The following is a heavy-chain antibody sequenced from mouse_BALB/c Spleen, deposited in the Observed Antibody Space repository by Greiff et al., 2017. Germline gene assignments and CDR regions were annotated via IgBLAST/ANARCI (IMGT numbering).Heavy chain of an antibody. D-gene: IGHD2-3*01. CDR3: ARPYDGYYGNYAMDY. J-gene: IGHJ4*01. CDR1: GFTFSSYG. Sequence: EVQRVESGGDLVKPGGSLKLSCAASGFTFSSYGMSWVRQTPDKRLEWVATISSGGSYTYYPDSVKGRFTISRDNAKNTLYLQMSSLKSEHTAMYYCARPYDGYYGNYAMDYWGQGTSVTVSS. CDR2: ISSGGSYT. V-gene: IGHV5-6*01.